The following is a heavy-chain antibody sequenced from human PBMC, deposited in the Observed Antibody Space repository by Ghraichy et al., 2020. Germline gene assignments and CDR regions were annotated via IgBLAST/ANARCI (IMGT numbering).Heavy chain of an antibody. J-gene: IGHJ4*02. CDR2: ISGSDGST. CDR3: AKNRGDGRSGFHDFDY. Sequence: GGSLRLSCAASGFTFSSYAISWVRQAPGKGLEWVSAISGSDGSTYYADSIKGRFTISRDNSKNTLYLQMSSLRAEDTAVYYCAKNRGDGRSGFHDFDYWGQGTLVTVSS. D-gene: IGHD3-3*01. V-gene: IGHV3-23*01. CDR1: GFTFSSYA.